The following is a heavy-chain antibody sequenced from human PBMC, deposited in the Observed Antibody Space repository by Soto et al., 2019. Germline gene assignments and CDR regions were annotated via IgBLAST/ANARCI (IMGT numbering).Heavy chain of an antibody. Sequence: QVQLVESGGDVVKPGRSLRLSCAASGFTFSTYDMHWVRQAPGKGLEWVAVISYDGSNKYYADYVKGRFTISRDNSKNTLYLQVNSLRAEDTAVYYCAKGSYGLSSAPFFCGMDVWGHGTTVPVSS. D-gene: IGHD5-18*01. J-gene: IGHJ6*02. V-gene: IGHV3-30*18. CDR3: AKGSYGLSSAPFFCGMDV. CDR1: GFTFSTYD. CDR2: ISYDGSNK.